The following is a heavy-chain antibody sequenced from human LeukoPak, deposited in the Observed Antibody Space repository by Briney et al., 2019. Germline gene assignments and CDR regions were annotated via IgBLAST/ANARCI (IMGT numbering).Heavy chain of an antibody. J-gene: IGHJ3*02. CDR2: TDHSGST. Sequence: SETLSLTCAVYGGSFSGNYWTWIRQPPGKGLEWIGETDHSGSTNYNPSLKSRVTISVGTSKSQFSLKLTSVTAADTALYYCARAGRWEGRPHAFDIWGRGTMVTVSS. CDR1: GGSFSGNY. CDR3: ARAGRWEGRPHAFDI. D-gene: IGHD1-26*01. V-gene: IGHV4-34*01.